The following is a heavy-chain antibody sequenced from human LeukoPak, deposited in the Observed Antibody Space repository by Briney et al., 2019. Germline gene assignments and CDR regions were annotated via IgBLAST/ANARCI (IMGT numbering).Heavy chain of an antibody. V-gene: IGHV3-23*01. CDR3: AKAEGATLYYYGVDV. Sequence: GGSLRLSCVASGFTFSNYAMNWVRQAPGKGLEWVSTISSGGGDTYIADSVKGRFTISRDNSKYTLYLQMNRLRADDTAVYYCAKAEGATLYYYGVDVWGQGTTVTVSS. J-gene: IGHJ6*02. CDR2: ISSGGGDT. CDR1: GFTFSNYA.